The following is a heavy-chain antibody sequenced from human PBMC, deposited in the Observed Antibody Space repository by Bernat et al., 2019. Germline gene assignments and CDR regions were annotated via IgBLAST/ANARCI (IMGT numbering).Heavy chain of an antibody. CDR1: GFTFSSYG. CDR2: IWYDGSNK. J-gene: IGHJ4*02. CDR3: ARGGGSGAAKCSLEK. D-gene: IGHD2-15*01. Sequence: QVQLVESGGGVVQPGRSLRLSCAASGFTFSSYGMHWVRQAPGKGLEWVAVIWYDGSNKYYADSVKGRFTISRDNSKNTLYLQMNSLRAEDTAVYYCARGGGSGAAKCSLEKWGQGTLVTVSS. V-gene: IGHV3-33*01.